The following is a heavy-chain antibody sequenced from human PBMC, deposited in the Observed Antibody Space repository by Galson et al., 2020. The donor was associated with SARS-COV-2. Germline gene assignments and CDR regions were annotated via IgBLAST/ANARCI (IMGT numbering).Heavy chain of an antibody. Sequence: GGSLRLSCAASGFTFSYYGTSWFRQAPGKGLEWLSTISGSVASSYYTDSVRGQFTISRDNSRNTIYLQVNSLRAEDTAVYYCAKDKVGLMYSFDHWGQGTLVTVSS. CDR2: ISGSVASS. V-gene: IGHV3-23*01. CDR1: GFTFSYYG. D-gene: IGHD3-16*01. J-gene: IGHJ4*02. CDR3: AKDKVGLMYSFDH.